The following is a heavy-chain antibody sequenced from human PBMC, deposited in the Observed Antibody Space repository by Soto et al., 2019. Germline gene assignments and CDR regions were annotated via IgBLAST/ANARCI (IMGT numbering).Heavy chain of an antibody. J-gene: IGHJ6*02. D-gene: IGHD4-17*01. Sequence: EVQLLESGGGLVQPGGSLRLSCAASGFTFSSYAMSWVRQAPGKGLVWVSAISGSGGSTYYADSVKGRFTISRDNSKNTLYLQMNSLRAEDTAVYYCAKDDYGDYYYYYGMDVWGQGTTVTVSS. V-gene: IGHV3-23*01. CDR2: ISGSGGST. CDR1: GFTFSSYA. CDR3: AKDDYGDYYYYYGMDV.